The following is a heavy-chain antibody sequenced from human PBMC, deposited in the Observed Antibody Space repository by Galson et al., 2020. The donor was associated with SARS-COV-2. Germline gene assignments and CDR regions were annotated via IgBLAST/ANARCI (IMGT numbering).Heavy chain of an antibody. CDR1: GGSVSSTTNY. J-gene: IGHJ6*02. Sequence: SETLSLTCTVSGGSVSSTTNYWSWIRQPPGKGLEWIGHIFSSGTTHYHPSLKSRVTISLDKSKNQFSLSLTYVTAADTAVYFCARDLRLFSVVKNEDYGMDVWGQGITVNVSS. CDR2: IFSSGTT. D-gene: IGHD3-3*01. V-gene: IGHV4-61*01. CDR3: ARDLRLFSVVKNEDYGMDV.